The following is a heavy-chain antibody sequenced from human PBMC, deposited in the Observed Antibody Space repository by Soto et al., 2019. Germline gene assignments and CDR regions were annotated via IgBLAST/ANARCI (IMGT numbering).Heavy chain of an antibody. CDR1: GYTFTSYD. J-gene: IGHJ4*01. D-gene: IGHD6-6*01. CDR2: MNPNSGNT. Sequence: QFQLVQSGAEVKKPGASVKVSCKASGYTFTSYDINWVRQATGQGLEWMGWMNPNSGNTGYAQKFQGRVTMTRNTSISTAHMELSSLRSEDTAVHSCARGRRRSSSERLFDYWGHGTLVTVSS. V-gene: IGHV1-8*01. CDR3: ARGRRRSSSERLFDY.